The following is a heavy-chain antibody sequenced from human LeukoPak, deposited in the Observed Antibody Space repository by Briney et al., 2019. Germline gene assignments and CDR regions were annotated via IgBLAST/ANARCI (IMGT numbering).Heavy chain of an antibody. CDR2: IKQDGSEK. V-gene: IGHV3-7*01. D-gene: IGHD6-13*01. J-gene: IGHJ3*02. CDR3: GRLGGGHSSSWYDAFDI. Sequence: GGSLRLSCAASGFTFSSYWMSWVRQAPGEGLEWVANIKQDGSEKYYVDSVKGRFTISRDNAKNSLYLQMKSLRAEDTAVYYCGRLGGGHSSSWYDAFDIWGKGTRVPV. CDR1: GFTFSSYW.